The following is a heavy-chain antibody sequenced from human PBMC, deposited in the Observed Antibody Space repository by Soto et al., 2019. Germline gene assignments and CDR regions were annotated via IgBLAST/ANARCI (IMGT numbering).Heavy chain of an antibody. J-gene: IGHJ4*02. Sequence: EVQLVESGGGLVQPGGSLRLSCAASGFTFSSYWMHWVRQAPGKGLVWVSRINSDASSTSYADSVKGRITISRDNTKNTLYLQMNRLRAEDTVVYYCVRTSLVVAAATREDYWGQGTLVTVSS. CDR3: VRTSLVVAAATREDY. CDR1: GFTFSSYW. CDR2: INSDASST. D-gene: IGHD2-15*01. V-gene: IGHV3-74*01.